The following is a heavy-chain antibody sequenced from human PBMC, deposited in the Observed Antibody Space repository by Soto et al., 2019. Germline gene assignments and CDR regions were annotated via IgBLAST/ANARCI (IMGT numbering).Heavy chain of an antibody. V-gene: IGHV4-39*02. CDR3: ARRGGGDYLFDS. D-gene: IGHD4-17*01. CDR2: IFYNGVT. J-gene: IGHJ4*02. CDR1: GDSISTSNHY. Sequence: QLQLQESGPGLVKPSETLSLTCTVSGDSISTSNHYWGWIRQPPGEGLEWIGHIFYNGVTYYNPSLKSRVSISVDTSENHFSLRLSSFTAADTAVYFCARRGGGDYLFDSWGQGMLVTVSS.